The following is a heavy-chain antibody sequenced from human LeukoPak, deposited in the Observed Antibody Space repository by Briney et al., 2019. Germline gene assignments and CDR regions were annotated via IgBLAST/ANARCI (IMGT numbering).Heavy chain of an antibody. V-gene: IGHV4-59*11. CDR2: MYYTVTT. J-gene: IGHJ3*01. Sequence: SETLSLTCTVSGASISSHYWNWIRQPPGKGLEWIAFMYYTVTTNYNPSLKSRVTISVDTSKNQLSLKLSSVTAADTAVYFCARVLDSDGADVFDLWGQGTMVTGSS. CDR1: GASISSHY. D-gene: IGHD5-24*01. CDR3: ARVLDSDGADVFDL.